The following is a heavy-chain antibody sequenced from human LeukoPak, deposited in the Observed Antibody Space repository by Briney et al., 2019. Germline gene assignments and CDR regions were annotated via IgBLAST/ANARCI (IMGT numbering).Heavy chain of an antibody. CDR2: INHNGNVN. CDR1: GFTFSSNW. J-gene: IGHJ6*02. Sequence: GGSLRLSCAASGFTFSSNWMNWARQAPGKGLEWVASINHNGNVNYYVDSVKGRFTISRDHAKNSLYLQMSNLRAEDTAVYFCARGGGLDVWGQGATVTVSS. D-gene: IGHD3-16*01. V-gene: IGHV3-7*03. CDR3: ARGGGLDV.